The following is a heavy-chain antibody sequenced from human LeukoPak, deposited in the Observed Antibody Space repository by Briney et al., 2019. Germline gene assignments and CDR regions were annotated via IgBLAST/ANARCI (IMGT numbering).Heavy chain of an antibody. CDR2: IYYSGNT. J-gene: IGHJ4*02. Sequence: PSETLSLTCTVSGGSISSYYWSWIRQPPGKGLEWIGYIYYSGNTNYNPSLKSRVTISVDTSKNQFSLKLSSVTAADTAVYYCARAPLRYFDLRLDYWGQGTLVTVSS. CDR3: ARAPLRYFDLRLDY. V-gene: IGHV4-59*01. D-gene: IGHD3-9*01. CDR1: GGSISSYY.